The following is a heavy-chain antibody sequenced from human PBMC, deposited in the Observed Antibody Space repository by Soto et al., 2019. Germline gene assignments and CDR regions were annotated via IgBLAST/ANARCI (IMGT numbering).Heavy chain of an antibody. V-gene: IGHV3-23*01. CDR3: AKDPSSGWYGFQFYFDY. Sequence: EVQLLESGGGLVQPGGSLRLSCAASGFTFSSYAMSWVRQAPGKGLEWVSAISGSGGSTYYADSVKGRFTISRDNSKNTLYLQMNSLRAEDTAVYYCAKDPSSGWYGFQFYFDYWGQGTLVTVSS. J-gene: IGHJ4*02. CDR1: GFTFSSYA. CDR2: ISGSGGST. D-gene: IGHD6-19*01.